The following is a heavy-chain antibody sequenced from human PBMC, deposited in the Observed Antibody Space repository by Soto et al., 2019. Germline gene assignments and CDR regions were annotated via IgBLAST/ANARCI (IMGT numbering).Heavy chain of an antibody. J-gene: IGHJ4*02. CDR1: GGSISSGAFC. V-gene: IGHV4-30-4*01. Sequence: LSLTCTVSGGSISSGAFCWCWIRQPPGKGLEWIGYIYYSGSTYCNPSLKSRVTISVDTSKNQFSLKLSSVTAADTAVYYCARGVFKPFFDYWGQGTLVTVSS. CDR3: ARGVFKPFFDY. CDR2: IYYSGST. D-gene: IGHD2-8*01.